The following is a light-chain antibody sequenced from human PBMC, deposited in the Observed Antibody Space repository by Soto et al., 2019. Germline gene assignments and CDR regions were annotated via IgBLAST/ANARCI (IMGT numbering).Light chain of an antibody. V-gene: IGLV1-47*01. Sequence: QSVLTQPPSASGAPGQTGTISCSGRSSNIGSNYVYWYQQLPETAPRLLLYRADQRPSGIPDRFSGSKSGTSASLAISGLRSEDEADYYCAAWDDTLSGLVFGGGTNLTVL. CDR3: AAWDDTLSGLV. CDR2: RAD. CDR1: SSNIGSNY. J-gene: IGLJ2*01.